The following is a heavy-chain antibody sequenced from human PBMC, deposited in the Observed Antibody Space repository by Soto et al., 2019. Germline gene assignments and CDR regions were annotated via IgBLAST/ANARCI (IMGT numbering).Heavy chain of an antibody. CDR3: AKGRVVPAKDYYGMDV. J-gene: IGHJ6*04. Sequence: GGSLRLSCAASGFTFSSYAMSWVRQAPGKGLEWVSAISGSGGSTYYADSVKGRFTISRDNSKNTLYLQMNSLRAEDTAVYYCAKGRVVPAKDYYGMDVWGKGTTVTVS. V-gene: IGHV3-23*01. CDR2: ISGSGGST. CDR1: GFTFSSYA. D-gene: IGHD2-2*01.